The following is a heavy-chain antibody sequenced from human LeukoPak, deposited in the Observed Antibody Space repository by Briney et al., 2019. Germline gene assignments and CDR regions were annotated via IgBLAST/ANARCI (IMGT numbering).Heavy chain of an antibody. CDR3: ARDADTSSHYSNFDY. Sequence: GGSLTLSCAASGFTFSYYGIQWVRPAAGKGLEWVAVMWSDGRSKYFADSVKGRFTISRDNSRNTLYLQMNSLRGEDTAVYYWARDADTSSHYSNFDYWGQGTLVTVSS. D-gene: IGHD3-22*01. V-gene: IGHV3-33*01. CDR1: GFTFSYYG. J-gene: IGHJ4*02. CDR2: MWSDGRSK.